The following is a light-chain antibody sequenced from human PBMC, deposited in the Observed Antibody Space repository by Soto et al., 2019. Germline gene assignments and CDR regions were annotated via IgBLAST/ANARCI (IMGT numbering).Light chain of an antibody. CDR1: QGIRND. Sequence: AIQMTQSPSSLSASVGDRVTITCRASQGIRNDLDWFQQKPGKAPKLLIYAASNLQSGVPARFSGSGSGTDFTLNVSSLQPEDFATYYCQQFDDYPFTFGPGTKVDIK. CDR2: AAS. V-gene: IGKV1-6*01. J-gene: IGKJ3*01. CDR3: QQFDDYPFT.